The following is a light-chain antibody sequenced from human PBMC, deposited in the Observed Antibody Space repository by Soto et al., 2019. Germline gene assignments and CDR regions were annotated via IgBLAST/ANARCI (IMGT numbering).Light chain of an antibody. V-gene: IGKV1-39*01. Sequence: DIQMTQSPSSLSASVGDRVTITCRASQSISSYLNWYQQKPGKAPKLLIYAASSLQSGVPSRFSGSGSGTDFTLTISSLQPEDSATYYCQQSYSTPPWTFGQGTKVESK. CDR3: QQSYSTPPWT. J-gene: IGKJ1*01. CDR1: QSISSY. CDR2: AAS.